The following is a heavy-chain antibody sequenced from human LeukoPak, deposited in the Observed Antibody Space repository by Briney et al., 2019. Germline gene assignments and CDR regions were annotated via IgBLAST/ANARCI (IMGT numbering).Heavy chain of an antibody. Sequence: GGSLRLSCAASGFTFSTYAMSWVRQAPGKGLEWVSVISGSGDNTYYADSVKGRFTISRDNFKYTLYLQMNSLRAEDTALYYCTKRPSTDVYNSWGQGTLVTVSS. CDR2: ISGSGDNT. CDR3: TKRPSTDVYNS. D-gene: IGHD5-24*01. V-gene: IGHV3-23*01. J-gene: IGHJ5*02. CDR1: GFTFSTYA.